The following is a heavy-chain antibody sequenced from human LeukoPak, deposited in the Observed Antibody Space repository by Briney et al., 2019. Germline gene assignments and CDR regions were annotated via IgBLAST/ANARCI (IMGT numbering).Heavy chain of an antibody. Sequence: ASVKVSCKASGYTFTSYGISWVRQAPGQGLERMGWISAYNGNTNYAQKVQGRVTMTTDTSTSTAYMELRSLRSDDTAVYYCARDRVMVREVITTHNIDFWGQGTLVTVSS. CDR3: ARDRVMVREVITTHNIDF. D-gene: IGHD3-10*01. J-gene: IGHJ4*02. V-gene: IGHV1-18*01. CDR1: GYTFTSYG. CDR2: ISAYNGNT.